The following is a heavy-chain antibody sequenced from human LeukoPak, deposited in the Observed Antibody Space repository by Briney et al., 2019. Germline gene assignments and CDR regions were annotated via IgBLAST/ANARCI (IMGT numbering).Heavy chain of an antibody. D-gene: IGHD5-18*01. Sequence: RXAPGKGXXXXSAISGDGGHTYYADSVKGRFTISRDNSKNTLYVHMNSLRTEDTAVYFCARVRAYTYGYDFDYWGQGTLVTVSS. CDR3: ARVRAYTYGYDFDY. J-gene: IGHJ4*02. V-gene: IGHV3-23*01. CDR2: ISGDGGHT.